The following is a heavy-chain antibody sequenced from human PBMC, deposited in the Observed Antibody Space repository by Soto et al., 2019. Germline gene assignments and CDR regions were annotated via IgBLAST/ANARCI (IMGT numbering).Heavy chain of an antibody. CDR2: IYYSGST. Sequence: SETLSLTCTVSGGSISSYYWSWIRQPPGKGLEWIGYIYYSGSTNYNPSLKSRVTISVDTSKNQFSLKLSSVTAADTAVYYCARETPKGIAVARDAFDIWGQGTMVTVSS. J-gene: IGHJ3*02. D-gene: IGHD6-19*01. CDR3: ARETPKGIAVARDAFDI. V-gene: IGHV4-59*01. CDR1: GGSISSYY.